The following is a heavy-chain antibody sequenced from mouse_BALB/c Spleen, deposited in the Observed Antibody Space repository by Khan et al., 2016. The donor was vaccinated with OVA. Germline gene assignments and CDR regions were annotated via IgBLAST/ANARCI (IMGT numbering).Heavy chain of an antibody. D-gene: IGHD1-1*01. V-gene: IGHV1S137*01. CDR2: ITPYSGDT. CDR3: ARLTLRLDY. CDR1: GYTFTDYG. Sequence: VQLQQSGPELVRPGVSVKISCKGSGYTFTDYGMHWVRQSPAKSLEWIGVITPYSGDTNYNQKFKGKATMTVDKSSSTAYMELARLTSEDSAIYYCARLTLRLDYWGQGTPVTVSS. J-gene: IGHJ4*01.